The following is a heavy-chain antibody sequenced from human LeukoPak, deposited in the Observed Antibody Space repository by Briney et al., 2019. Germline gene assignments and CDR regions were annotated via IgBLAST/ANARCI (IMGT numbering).Heavy chain of an antibody. Sequence: SETLSLTCTVSSYSISSGYYWGWIRQPPGKGLEWIGSIFRTGSTYYTASLKSRVSISVDTSKNHFILNLTSVAAADTAVYFCARRVGFYGSGSLNYFDPWGQGILVSVSS. V-gene: IGHV4-38-2*02. CDR2: IFRTGST. D-gene: IGHD3-10*01. CDR3: ARRVGFYGSGSLNYFDP. CDR1: SYSISSGYY. J-gene: IGHJ5*01.